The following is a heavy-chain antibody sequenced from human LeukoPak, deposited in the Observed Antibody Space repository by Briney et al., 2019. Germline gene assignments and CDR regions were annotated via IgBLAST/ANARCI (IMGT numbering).Heavy chain of an antibody. Sequence: SETLSLTCAVSGGSISSGGYSWSWIRQPPGKGLEWIGYIYHSGSTYYNPSLKSRVTISVDRSKNQFSLKLSSVTAADTAVYYCARDSSIIRGERVVTAVSYDYWGQGSLVTVSS. CDR3: ARDSSIIRGERVVTAVSYDY. V-gene: IGHV4-30-2*01. D-gene: IGHD3-10*01. CDR2: IYHSGST. CDR1: GGSISSGGYS. J-gene: IGHJ4*02.